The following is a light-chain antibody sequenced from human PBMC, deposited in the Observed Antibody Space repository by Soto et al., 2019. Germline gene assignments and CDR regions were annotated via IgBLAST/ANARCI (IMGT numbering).Light chain of an antibody. J-gene: IGKJ5*01. CDR1: QSVSTN. CDR3: QQYSSSPP. V-gene: IGKV3-15*01. Sequence: IVIRHSVTTLSLSKGERATLSCRASQSVSTNLAWYQQKPGQVPSLLIYGASTRASGIPARFSGSGSGTEFTLTIGSLQSEDFAVYYCQQYSSSPPFGERTLLE. CDR2: GAS.